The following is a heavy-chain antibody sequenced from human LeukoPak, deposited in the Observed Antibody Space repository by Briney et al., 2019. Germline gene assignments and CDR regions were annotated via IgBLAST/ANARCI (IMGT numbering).Heavy chain of an antibody. V-gene: IGHV4-59*01. CDR3: ARDFSPRTKYYYMDV. D-gene: IGHD2-8*01. J-gene: IGHJ6*03. Sequence: SETLSLTCTASGGSISSYYWSWIRQPPGKGLEWIGYIYYSGSTNYNPSLKSRVTISVDTSKNQFSLKLSSVTAADTAVYYCARDFSPRTKYYYMDVWGKGTTVTVSS. CDR2: IYYSGST. CDR1: GGSISSYY.